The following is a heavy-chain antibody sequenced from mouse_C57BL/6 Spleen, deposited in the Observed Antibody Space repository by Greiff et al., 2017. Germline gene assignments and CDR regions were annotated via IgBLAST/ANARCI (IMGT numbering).Heavy chain of an antibody. D-gene: IGHD1-1*01. V-gene: IGHV15-2*01. CDR2: ILPSIGRT. CDR1: DSEVFPIAY. Sequence: QVQLQQSGSELRSPGSSVKLSCKDFDSEVFPIAYMSWVRQKPGHGFEWIGGILPSIGRTIYGEKFEDKATLDADTLSNTAYLELNSLTSEDSAIYYCARGYYYGSSLWYLDVWGTGTTVTVSS. J-gene: IGHJ1*03. CDR3: ARGYYYGSSLWYLDV.